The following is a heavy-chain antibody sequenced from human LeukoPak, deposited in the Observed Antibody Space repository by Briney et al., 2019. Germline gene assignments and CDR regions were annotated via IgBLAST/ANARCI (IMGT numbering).Heavy chain of an antibody. CDR2: ISGNGDST. Sequence: GGSLRLSCAASGFTFSTYAMTWVRQAPGKGLEWVSAISGNGDSTYYADSVKGRFTISRDNSKDTLYLQINSLRAEDTAVYYCAKDRGYWGQGTLLTVSS. CDR3: AKDRGY. J-gene: IGHJ4*02. CDR1: GFTFSTYA. D-gene: IGHD3-10*01. V-gene: IGHV3-23*01.